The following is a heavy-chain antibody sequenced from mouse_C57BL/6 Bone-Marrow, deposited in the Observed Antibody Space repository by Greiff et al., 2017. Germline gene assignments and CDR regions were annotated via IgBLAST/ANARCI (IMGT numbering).Heavy chain of an antibody. CDR1: GYTFTSYG. Sequence: VQRVESGAELARPGASVKLSCKASGYTFTSYGISWVKQRTGQGLEWIGEIYPRSGNTYYNEKFKGKATLTADKSTSTAYMGRSSLTSEDAAVYCCARAGTTVVADYWGQGTTLTVSS. CDR2: IYPRSGNT. CDR3: ARAGTTVVADY. J-gene: IGHJ2*01. V-gene: IGHV1-81*01. D-gene: IGHD1-1*01.